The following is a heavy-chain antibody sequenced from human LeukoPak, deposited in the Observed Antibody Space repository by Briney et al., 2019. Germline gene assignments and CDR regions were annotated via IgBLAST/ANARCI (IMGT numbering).Heavy chain of an antibody. CDR1: GGSISSYY. V-gene: IGHV4-59*01. Sequence: PSETLSLTCTVSGGSISSYYWSRIRQPPGKGLEWIGYIYYSGSTNYNPSLKSRVTISVDTSKNQFSLKLSSVTAADTAVYYCARATPWDSSSWSYYYFDYWGQGTLVTVSS. CDR3: ARATPWDSSSWSYYYFDY. J-gene: IGHJ4*02. CDR2: IYYSGST. D-gene: IGHD6-13*01.